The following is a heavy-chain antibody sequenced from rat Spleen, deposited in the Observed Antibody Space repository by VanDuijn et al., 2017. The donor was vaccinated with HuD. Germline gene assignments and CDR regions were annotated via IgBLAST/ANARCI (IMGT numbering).Heavy chain of an antibody. CDR3: ARQGYYGGYSEEWFAY. V-gene: IGHV5-29*01. CDR1: GFTFSNYG. CDR2: ISYDGSST. D-gene: IGHD1-11*01. J-gene: IGHJ3*01. Sequence: EVQLVESGGGLVQPGRSLKLSCAASGFTFSNYGMAWVRQAPTKGLEWVATISYDGSSTYYRDSVKGRFTISRDNAKSTLYLQMDSLRSEDTATYYCARQGYYGGYSEEWFAYWGQGTLVTVSS.